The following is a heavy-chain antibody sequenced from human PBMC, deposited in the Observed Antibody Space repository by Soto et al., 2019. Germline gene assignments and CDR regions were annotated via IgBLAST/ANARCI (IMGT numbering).Heavy chain of an antibody. CDR3: ARGKGEQLVIGWAYYYYGMDV. V-gene: IGHV1-69*01. D-gene: IGHD6-6*01. J-gene: IGHJ6*02. Sequence: QVQLVQSGAEVKKPGSSVKVSCKASGGTFSSYAISWVRQAPGQGLEWMGGIIPIFGTANYAQKFQGRVTMTADESTSTAYMELSSLRSEDTAVYYCARGKGEQLVIGWAYYYYGMDVWGQGTTVTVSS. CDR2: IIPIFGTA. CDR1: GGTFSSYA.